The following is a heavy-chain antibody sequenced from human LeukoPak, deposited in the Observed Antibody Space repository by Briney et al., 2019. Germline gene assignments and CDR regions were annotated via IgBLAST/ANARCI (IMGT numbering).Heavy chain of an antibody. Sequence: GGSLRLSCAASGFTFSSYAMHWVRQGPGKGLEWVAVISYDGSNKYYADSVKGRFTISTDNSKNTLYLQMNSLRAADTAVYYCAREGQAGSGYSTDAFEGWGQGIMVT. J-gene: IGHJ3*01. CDR2: ISYDGSNK. D-gene: IGHD3-22*01. V-gene: IGHV3-30*04. CDR3: AREGQAGSGYSTDAFEG. CDR1: GFTFSSYA.